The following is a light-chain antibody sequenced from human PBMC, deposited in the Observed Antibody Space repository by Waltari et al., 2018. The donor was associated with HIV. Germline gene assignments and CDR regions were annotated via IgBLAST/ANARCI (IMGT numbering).Light chain of an antibody. V-gene: IGLV3-19*01. CDR3: NSRDSSGNHYV. J-gene: IGLJ1*01. Sequence: SSELTQDPAVSVALGQTVRITCHGDSLRSYYASWYQQKPGQAPLLVIYGKNNRPSGIPDRFSGSSSGNTASLTITGAQAEDEADYYCNSRDSSGNHYVFGTGTKVTVL. CDR2: GKN. CDR1: SLRSYY.